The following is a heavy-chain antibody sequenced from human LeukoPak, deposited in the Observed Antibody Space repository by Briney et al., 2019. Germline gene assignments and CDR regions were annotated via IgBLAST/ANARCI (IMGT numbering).Heavy chain of an antibody. J-gene: IGHJ4*02. CDR2: INPNSGVT. D-gene: IGHD5-24*01. CDR3: ASRDGPQGAFDY. Sequence: ASVKVSCKASGYTFTGYHIHWVRQAPGQGLEWMGWINPNSGVTNYAQKFQGRVTMTRDTSISTAYMELSRLTSDDTAVYYCASRDGPQGAFDYWGQGTLVAVSS. CDR1: GYTFTGYH. V-gene: IGHV1-2*02.